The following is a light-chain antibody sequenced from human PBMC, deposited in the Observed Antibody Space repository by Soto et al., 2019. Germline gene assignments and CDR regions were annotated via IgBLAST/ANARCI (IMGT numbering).Light chain of an antibody. Sequence: DIVMTQSPDSLTLSLGERATINCKYSQSVLYSSNNKNYLTWYQQKPGQPPKQLINWASTRESGVPDRFSGSGSGTDFTLTISSLQAEDVAVYYCQQYYGTPYTFGQGTKLEIK. CDR3: QQYYGTPYT. CDR1: QSVLYSSNNKNY. V-gene: IGKV4-1*01. J-gene: IGKJ2*01. CDR2: WAS.